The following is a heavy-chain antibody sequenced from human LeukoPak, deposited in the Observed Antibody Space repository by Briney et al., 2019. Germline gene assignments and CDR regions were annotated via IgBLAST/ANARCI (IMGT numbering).Heavy chain of an antibody. V-gene: IGHV1-58*01. CDR3: AAGGDGYDSLYDY. Sequence: ASVKVSCKASGFTFTSSAVQWVRQARGQRLEWIGWIVVGSGNTNYAQKFQERVTITRDMSTSIAYMELSSLRSEDTAVYYCAAGGDGYDSLYDYWGQGTLVTVSS. J-gene: IGHJ4*02. CDR1: GFTFTSSA. D-gene: IGHD5-24*01. CDR2: IVVGSGNT.